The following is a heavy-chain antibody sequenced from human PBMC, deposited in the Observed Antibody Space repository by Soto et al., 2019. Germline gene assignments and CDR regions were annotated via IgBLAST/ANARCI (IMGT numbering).Heavy chain of an antibody. D-gene: IGHD6-19*01. V-gene: IGHV3-23*01. CDR3: ARSAVADFLNWFDT. J-gene: IGHJ5*02. Sequence: GGSLRLSCAASGFTFSTYGMSWVRQAPGKGLEWVSAISDSGRTTHYADSVRGRFTVSRDNSKNTLFLQMDSRRAEDTAVYHCARSAVADFLNWFDTWGQGTLVTVSS. CDR1: GFTFSTYG. CDR2: ISDSGRTT.